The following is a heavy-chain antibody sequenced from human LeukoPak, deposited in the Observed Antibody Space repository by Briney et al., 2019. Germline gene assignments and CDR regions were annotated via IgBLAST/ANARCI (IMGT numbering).Heavy chain of an antibody. CDR2: ISWNSGSI. CDR1: GFTFDDYA. D-gene: IGHD5-24*01. J-gene: IGHJ4*02. Sequence: GRSLRLSCAASGFTFDDYAMHWVRQAPGKGLEWVSGISWNSGSIGYADSVKGRFTISRDNAKNSLYLQMNSLRAEDTAVYYCASRDGYNLDYWGQGTLVTVSS. CDR3: ASRDGYNLDY. V-gene: IGHV3-9*01.